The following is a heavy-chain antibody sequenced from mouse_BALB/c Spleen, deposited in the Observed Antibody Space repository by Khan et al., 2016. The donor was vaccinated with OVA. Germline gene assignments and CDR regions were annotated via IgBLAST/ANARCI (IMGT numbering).Heavy chain of an antibody. CDR1: GFSLTNYS. V-gene: IGHV2-2*02. D-gene: IGHD2-4*01. Sequence: QVQLKQSGPGLVQPSQSLSITCTVSGFSLTNYSVHWVRQSPGKGLEWLGVIWSAGSTDYNAAFISRLTIRKDNSRRQVFFKMTSRQPNDTAIYYCARRGYDYGRGALFAYWGQGTLVTVSA. J-gene: IGHJ3*01. CDR3: ARRGYDYGRGALFAY. CDR2: IWSAGST.